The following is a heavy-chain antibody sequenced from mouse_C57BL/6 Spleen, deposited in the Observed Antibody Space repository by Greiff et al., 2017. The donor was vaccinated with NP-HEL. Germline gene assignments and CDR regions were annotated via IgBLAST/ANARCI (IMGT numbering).Heavy chain of an antibody. Sequence: EVQLQQSGPELVKPGASVKISCKASGYSFTGYYMNWVKQSPEKSLEWIGEINPSTGGTTSNQKFKAKATLTVDKSSSTAYMQLKSLTSEDSAVYYCARGGYDYDGAWFAYWGQGTLVTVSA. V-gene: IGHV1-42*01. D-gene: IGHD2-4*01. J-gene: IGHJ3*01. CDR1: GYSFTGYY. CDR2: INPSTGGT. CDR3: ARGGYDYDGAWFAY.